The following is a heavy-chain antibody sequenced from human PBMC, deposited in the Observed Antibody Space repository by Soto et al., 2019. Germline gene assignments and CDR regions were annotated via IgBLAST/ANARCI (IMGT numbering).Heavy chain of an antibody. Sequence: SVKVSCKASGGTFSIYGASWVRQAPGQGPEWMGGTIPIFGTSNYAQKFQGRVTINADKSTNTAYMELSSLRSEDTAVYYCASKYMSSFGFDIWGQGTTVTVSS. V-gene: IGHV1-69*06. D-gene: IGHD1-26*01. CDR2: TIPIFGTS. CDR3: ASKYMSSFGFDI. J-gene: IGHJ3*02. CDR1: GGTFSIYG.